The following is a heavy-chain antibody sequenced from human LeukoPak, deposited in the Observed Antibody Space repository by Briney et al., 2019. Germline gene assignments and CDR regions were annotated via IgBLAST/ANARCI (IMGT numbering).Heavy chain of an antibody. D-gene: IGHD3-3*01. V-gene: IGHV3-23*01. CDR3: AKANVFGVVDYFDY. Sequence: PGGSLRLSCAASGLTVSSNYMSWVRQAPGKGLKWVSAISGSGGSTYYADSVKGRFTISRDNSKNTLYLQMNSLRAEDTAVYYCAKANVFGVVDYFDYWGQGTLVTVSS. J-gene: IGHJ4*02. CDR2: ISGSGGST. CDR1: GLTVSSNY.